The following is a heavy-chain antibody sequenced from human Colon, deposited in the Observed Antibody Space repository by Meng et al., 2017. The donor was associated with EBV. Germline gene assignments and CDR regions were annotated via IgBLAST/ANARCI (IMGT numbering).Heavy chain of an antibody. CDR1: GFGFSGYW. D-gene: IGHD3-10*01. J-gene: IGHJ4*02. CDR2: INGDGSGT. Sequence: GRLVESGGGLVHPGGSLRLSCAASGFGFSGYWMHWVRQAPGKGLAWVSRINGDGSGTTYADSVKGRFSISRDNAKNTLYLQMNSLRAEDTATYYCARDDASEFDWGQGTLVTVSS. V-gene: IGHV3-74*03. CDR3: ARDDASEFD.